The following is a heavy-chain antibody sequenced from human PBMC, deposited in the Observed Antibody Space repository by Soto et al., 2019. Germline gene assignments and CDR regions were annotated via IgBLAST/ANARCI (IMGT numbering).Heavy chain of an antibody. CDR1: GYTLTSYA. CDR2: INAGNGNT. J-gene: IGHJ4*02. D-gene: IGHD3-16*01. V-gene: IGHV1-3*01. Sequence: ASVKVSCKTSGYTLTSYAMHWVRQAPGQRLEWMGWINAGNGNTKYSQKFQGRVTITRDTSASTAYMELSSLRSEDTAAYYCGRGLGLYYFDSWGKGPRVPVSP. CDR3: GRGLGLYYFDS.